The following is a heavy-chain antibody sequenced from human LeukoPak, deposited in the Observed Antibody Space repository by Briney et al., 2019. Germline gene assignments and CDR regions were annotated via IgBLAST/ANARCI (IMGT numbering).Heavy chain of an antibody. CDR1: GGSFSGYY. Sequence: SETLSLTCAVYGGSFSGYYWSWIRQPPGKGLEWIGEINHSGSTNYNPSLKSRVTISVDTPKNQFSLKLSSVTAADTAVYYCASLPGQLSGWHFDLWGRGTLVTVSS. CDR2: INHSGST. D-gene: IGHD3-3*01. J-gene: IGHJ2*01. CDR3: ASLPGQLSGWHFDL. V-gene: IGHV4-34*01.